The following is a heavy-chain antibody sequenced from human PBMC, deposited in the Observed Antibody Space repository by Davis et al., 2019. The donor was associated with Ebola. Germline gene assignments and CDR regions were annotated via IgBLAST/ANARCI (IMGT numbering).Heavy chain of an antibody. CDR1: GFTFSSYW. CDR2: IKQDGSEK. Sequence: GESLKISCAASGFTFSSYWMSWVRQAPGKGLEWVANIKQDGSEKYYVDSVKGRFTISRDNAKNSLYLQMNSLRAEDTAVYYCARESKMLVLMVPLPVWGMDVWGQGTTVTVS. V-gene: IGHV3-7*03. D-gene: IGHD2-8*01. CDR3: ARESKMLVLMVPLPVWGMDV. J-gene: IGHJ6*02.